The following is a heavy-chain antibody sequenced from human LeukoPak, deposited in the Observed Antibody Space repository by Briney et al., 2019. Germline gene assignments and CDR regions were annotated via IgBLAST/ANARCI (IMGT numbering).Heavy chain of an antibody. CDR2: INSDGSST. Sequence: GGSLRLSCAASGFTFSSYWMHWVRQAPGKGLVWVSRINSDGSSTSYADSVKGRFTISRDNAKNTLYLQMNSLRAEDTAVYYCARVAEWELREEKAFDYWGQGTLVTVSS. CDR3: ARVAEWELREEKAFDY. J-gene: IGHJ4*02. V-gene: IGHV3-74*01. CDR1: GFTFSSYW. D-gene: IGHD1-26*01.